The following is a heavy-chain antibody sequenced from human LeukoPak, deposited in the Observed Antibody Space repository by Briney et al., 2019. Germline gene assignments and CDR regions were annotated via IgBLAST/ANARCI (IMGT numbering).Heavy chain of an antibody. J-gene: IGHJ5*02. V-gene: IGHV1-2*02. D-gene: IGHD1-26*01. CDR2: INPNGGP. CDR3: ARGVGSPNWFDP. CDR1: GYTFSDYH. Sequence: GASVKVSCKASGYTFSDYHIHWVRQAPGEGLEWMAWINPNGGPNYAQKFQGRVTVTRDTSTSTAYMELSRLTSDDTAVYYCARGVGSPNWFDPWGQGTLLTVSS.